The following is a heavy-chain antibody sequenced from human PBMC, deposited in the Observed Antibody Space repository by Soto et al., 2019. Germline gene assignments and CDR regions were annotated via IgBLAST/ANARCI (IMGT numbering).Heavy chain of an antibody. CDR2: IYSGGST. CDR1: GFTVSSNY. J-gene: IGHJ6*03. Sequence: GGSLRLSCAASGFTVSSNYMSWVRQAPGKGLEWVSVIYSGGSTYYADSVKGRFTISRRNSKNTLYLQMNSLRAEDTAVYYCARRPSDYDFWSGYYQSHPLRYDRHYYYYMDVWGKGTTVTVSS. V-gene: IGHV3-53*04. D-gene: IGHD3-3*01. CDR3: ARRPSDYDFWSGYYQSHPLRYDRHYYYYMDV.